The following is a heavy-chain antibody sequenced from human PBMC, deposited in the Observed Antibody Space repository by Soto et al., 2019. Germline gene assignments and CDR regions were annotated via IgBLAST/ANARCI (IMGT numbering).Heavy chain of an antibody. D-gene: IGHD6-19*01. CDR1: GYTFTDYG. Sequence: QVQLVQSGAEVKKPGASVKVYCKASGYTFTDYGISGVRQAPGQGLEWMGWIHTYNGNTNYAQKVQGRVTMTTDSSTSTAYMELRSLRSDDTAVYYCARDAQYSSRWHPIDYWGQGTLVTVSS. CDR3: ARDAQYSSRWHPIDY. CDR2: IHTYNGNT. V-gene: IGHV1-18*01. J-gene: IGHJ4*02.